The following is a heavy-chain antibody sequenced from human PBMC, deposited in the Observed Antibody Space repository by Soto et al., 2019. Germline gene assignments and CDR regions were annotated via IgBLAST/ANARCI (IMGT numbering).Heavy chain of an antibody. Sequence: GASVKVSCKASGYTFTSYGISWVRQAPGQGLEWMGWISAYNGNTNYAQKLQGRVTMTTDTSTSTAYMELRSLRSDDTAVHYCARPYYYDSSGYPGDSYGMDVWGQGTTVTVSS. D-gene: IGHD3-22*01. V-gene: IGHV1-18*04. CDR1: GYTFTSYG. CDR3: ARPYYYDSSGYPGDSYGMDV. CDR2: ISAYNGNT. J-gene: IGHJ6*02.